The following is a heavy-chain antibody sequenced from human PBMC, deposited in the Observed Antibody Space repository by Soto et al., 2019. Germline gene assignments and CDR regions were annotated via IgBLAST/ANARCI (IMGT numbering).Heavy chain of an antibody. CDR2: ISFGVTT. CDR1: GGSISSSDYY. V-gene: IGHV4-39*01. J-gene: IGHJ2*01. CDR3: APSSVSRLLNHWYFDL. Sequence: SETLSLTCTVSGGSISSSDYYWGWIRQPPGKGLEWIGSISFGVTTYYNPSLKSRLTISIDTSNNQFSLKLSSVTAADTAVYYCAPSSVSRLLNHWYFDLWGRGTLVTVSS.